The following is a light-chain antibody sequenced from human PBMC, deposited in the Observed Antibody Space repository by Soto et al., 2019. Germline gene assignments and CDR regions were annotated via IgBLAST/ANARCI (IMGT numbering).Light chain of an antibody. CDR2: KAS. J-gene: IGKJ5*01. CDR1: QGITSA. CDR3: QQAASFPIT. V-gene: IGKV1-13*02. Sequence: GDRVTITCRASQGITSALAWYQQKPGQAPKLLIYKASNLETGVPSRFSGSGSGTDFTLTINGLQPEDFATYYCQQAASFPITFGQGTRLEI.